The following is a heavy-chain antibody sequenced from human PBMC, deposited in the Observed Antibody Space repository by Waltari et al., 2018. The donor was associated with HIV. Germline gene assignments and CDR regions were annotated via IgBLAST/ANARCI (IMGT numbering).Heavy chain of an antibody. Sequence: EVQLVESGGGLVKPGESLRVSCAASGFDFKKYWMSWFRQAPEKGLEWVGRIKSKQSGGTGDYAAPVKGRFTISRDDSKNMMYLQMDSLESEDTAVYYCTTGSSGAEDYWGQGTLVTVSS. D-gene: IGHD3-22*01. CDR3: TTGSSGAEDY. V-gene: IGHV3-15*01. J-gene: IGHJ4*02. CDR1: GFDFKKYW. CDR2: IKSKQSGGTG.